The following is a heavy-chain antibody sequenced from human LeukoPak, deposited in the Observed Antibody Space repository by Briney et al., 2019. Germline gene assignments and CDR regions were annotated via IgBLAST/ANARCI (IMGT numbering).Heavy chain of an antibody. CDR2: IYHSGTT. CDR1: GDSMTRGGYY. CDR3: ARAVDYRNYFDY. Sequence: PSETLSLTCTVSGDSMTRGGYYWSWVRQHPGKSLEWVGFIYHSGTTFYNPSLESRATISVDTSQNQFSLKLTSVTAADTAVYYCARAVDYRNYFDYWGQGTLVTVSS. D-gene: IGHD4-11*01. J-gene: IGHJ4*02. V-gene: IGHV4-31*03.